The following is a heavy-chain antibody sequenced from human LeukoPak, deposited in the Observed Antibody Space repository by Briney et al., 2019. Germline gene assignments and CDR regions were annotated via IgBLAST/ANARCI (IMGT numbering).Heavy chain of an antibody. J-gene: IGHJ5*02. CDR1: GGSISSGDYY. CDR3: ARPYYYDSRIDP. CDR2: MYDSGST. Sequence: SQTLSLTCTVSGGSISSGDYYWSWIRQPPGKGLEWIAYMYDSGSTYYNPYLKSRVTMSAETSKNQLSLKLSSVTAADTAVYYCARPYYYDSRIDPWGQGILVTVSS. V-gene: IGHV4-30-4*01. D-gene: IGHD3-22*01.